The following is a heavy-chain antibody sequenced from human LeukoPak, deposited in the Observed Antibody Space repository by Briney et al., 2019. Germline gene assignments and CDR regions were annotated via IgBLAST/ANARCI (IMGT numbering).Heavy chain of an antibody. CDR1: GFTFSSYS. D-gene: IGHD3-22*01. V-gene: IGHV3-7*01. CDR2: IKQDGSEK. CDR3: ARVLVNFADY. Sequence: GGSLRLSCAASGFTFSSYSMNWVRQAPGKGLEWVANIKQDGSEKYYVDSVKGRFTISRDNAKNSLYLQMNSLRAEDTAVYYCARVLVNFADYWGQGTLVTVSS. J-gene: IGHJ4*02.